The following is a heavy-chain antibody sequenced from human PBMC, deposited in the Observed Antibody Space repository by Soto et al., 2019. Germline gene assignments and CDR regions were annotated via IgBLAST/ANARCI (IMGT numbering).Heavy chain of an antibody. CDR2: IKSKTDGGTT. CDR3: TQSGVYYYGSGSYYNDY. Sequence: GGSLRLSCAASGFTFSNAWMSWVRQAPGKGLEWVGRIKSKTDGGTTDYAAPVKGRFTISRDESKNTLYLQMNSLKTEDTAVYYCTQSGVYYYGSGSYYNDYWGQGTLVTVSS. CDR1: GFTFSNAW. V-gene: IGHV3-15*01. D-gene: IGHD3-10*01. J-gene: IGHJ4*02.